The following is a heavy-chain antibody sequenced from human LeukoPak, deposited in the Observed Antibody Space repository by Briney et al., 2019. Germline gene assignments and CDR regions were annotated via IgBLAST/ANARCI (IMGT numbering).Heavy chain of an antibody. CDR1: GFTFSKSA. V-gene: IGHV3-23*01. D-gene: IGHD6-19*01. J-gene: IGHJ4*01. CDR2: LSGSGITT. CDR3: AKGIYSSGWSYFDY. Sequence: GGSLRLSLAASGFTFSKSAMSWVRAAPGKGPGWVCTLSGSGITTYYADSVTGRFTISRDNSKNTLYLQMNSLRAEDTALYYCAKGIYSSGWSYFDYWGHGTLVTVSS.